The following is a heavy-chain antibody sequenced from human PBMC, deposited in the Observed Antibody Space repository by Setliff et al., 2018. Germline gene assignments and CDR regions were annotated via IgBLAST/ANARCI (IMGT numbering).Heavy chain of an antibody. J-gene: IGHJ3*02. Sequence: ASVKVSCKASGYTFTSYDINWVRQATGQGLEWMGWMNPNSGNTGYAQKFQGRITMTRNTSISTAYMELSSLRSEDTAVYYCARGWAVTTGDAFDIWGQGTMVTVSS. V-gene: IGHV1-8*02. CDR2: MNPNSGNT. CDR3: ARGWAVTTGDAFDI. CDR1: GYTFTSYD. D-gene: IGHD4-17*01.